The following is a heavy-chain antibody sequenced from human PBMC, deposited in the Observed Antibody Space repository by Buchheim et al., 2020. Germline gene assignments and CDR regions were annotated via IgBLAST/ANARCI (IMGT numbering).Heavy chain of an antibody. Sequence: QVQLQQWGAGLLKPSETLSLTCAVFGGSFSDYYWSWIRQPPGKGLEWIGDINHSGSINYSPSLKSRVTISVDTSKNQFSLKLSSMTAADTAVYYCARGPTIAAESTFYFDYWGQGTL. CDR1: GGSFSDYY. CDR2: INHSGSI. CDR3: ARGPTIAAESTFYFDY. V-gene: IGHV4-34*01. J-gene: IGHJ4*02. D-gene: IGHD6-13*01.